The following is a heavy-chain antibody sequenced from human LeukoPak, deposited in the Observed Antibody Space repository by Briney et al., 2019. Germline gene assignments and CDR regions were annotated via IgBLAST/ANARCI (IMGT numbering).Heavy chain of an antibody. CDR2: ISSSSSYI. J-gene: IGHJ4*02. V-gene: IGHV3-21*01. D-gene: IGHD6-19*01. CDR3: ARDLAVAGHFDY. CDR1: GFTFSSYG. Sequence: GGSLRLSCAASGFTFSSYGMHWVRQAPGKGLEWVSSISSSSSYIYYADSVKGRFTISRDNAKNSLYLQMNSLRAEDTAVYYCARDLAVAGHFDYWGQGTLVTVSS.